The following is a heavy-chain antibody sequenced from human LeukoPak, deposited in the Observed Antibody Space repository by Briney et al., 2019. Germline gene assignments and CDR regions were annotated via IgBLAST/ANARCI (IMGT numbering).Heavy chain of an antibody. V-gene: IGHV3-33*01. CDR1: GFTFSRYG. CDR3: ARDLLDCSGGTCYTPGLDV. Sequence: GGSLRLSCVASGFTFSRYGMHWVRQAPAKGLEWVAVIWYDGSAIYYADSVRGRFTLSRDNSKNTVYLQMNSLRAEDTAVYYCARDLLDCSGGTCYTPGLDVWGQGTTVSVSS. J-gene: IGHJ6*02. D-gene: IGHD2-15*01. CDR2: IWYDGSAI.